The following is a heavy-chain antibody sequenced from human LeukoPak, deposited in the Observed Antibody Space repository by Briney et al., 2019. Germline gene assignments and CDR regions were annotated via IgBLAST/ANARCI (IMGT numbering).Heavy chain of an antibody. Sequence: SETLSLTCAVYGGSFSGYYWSWIRQPPGKGLEWIGEINHSGSTNYNPSLKSRVTISVDTSKKQFSLKLSSVTAADTAVYYRARGRWGAADGNYYYYGMDVWGQGTTVTVSS. CDR2: INHSGST. V-gene: IGHV4-34*01. J-gene: IGHJ6*02. CDR3: ARGRWGAADGNYYYYGMDV. CDR1: GGSFSGYY. D-gene: IGHD6-13*01.